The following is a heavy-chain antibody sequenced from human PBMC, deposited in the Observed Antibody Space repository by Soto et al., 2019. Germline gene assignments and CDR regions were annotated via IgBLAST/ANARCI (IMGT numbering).Heavy chain of an antibody. V-gene: IGHV3-30*18. CDR2: TSSDGNKR. CDR1: GFTFSSNG. CDR3: AKERRDGYNYRYYYGMDA. J-gene: IGHJ6*02. Sequence: GGSLRLSCAVSGFTFSSNGMHWVRQAPGKGLEWVAVTSSDGNKRYYADSVKGRFTISRDNSKSTLYLQMNSLRAEDTAVYYCAKERRDGYNYRYYYGMDAWGQGTQVTVYS. D-gene: IGHD5-12*01.